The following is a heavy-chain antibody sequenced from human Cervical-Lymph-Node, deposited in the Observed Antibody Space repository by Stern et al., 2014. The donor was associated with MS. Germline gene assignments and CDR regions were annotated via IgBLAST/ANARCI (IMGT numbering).Heavy chain of an antibody. Sequence: VQLVESGGGLVQPGRSLRLSCAASGFTVNDYSMHWVRPAPGKGLEWVSGISWDGGSTEYAASVKGRFAISRDNARNSLFLHMNSLRPEDTAFYYCTKTTVTTRPFEYWGQGILVTVSS. CDR3: TKTTVTTRPFEY. D-gene: IGHD4-17*01. J-gene: IGHJ4*02. CDR2: ISWDGGST. V-gene: IGHV3-9*01. CDR1: GFTVNDYS.